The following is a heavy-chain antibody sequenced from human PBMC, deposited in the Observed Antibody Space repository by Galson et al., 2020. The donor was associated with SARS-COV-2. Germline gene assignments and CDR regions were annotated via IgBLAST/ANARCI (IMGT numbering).Heavy chain of an antibody. CDR3: ARISSWDYYYYGMDV. V-gene: IGHV4-61*02. CDR1: GGSVSGGSQY. D-gene: IGHD2-2*01. Sequence: SETLSLTCTVSGGSVSGGSQYWSWIRQPAGKGLEWIGRIYISGSTNYNPSLKSRVTISLDTSKNQFSLKVTSVTAADTAMYYWARISSWDYYYYGMDVWGQGTTVTVSS. J-gene: IGHJ6*02. CDR2: IYISGST.